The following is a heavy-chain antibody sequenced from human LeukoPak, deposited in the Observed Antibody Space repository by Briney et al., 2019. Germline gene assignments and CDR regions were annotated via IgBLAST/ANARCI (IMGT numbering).Heavy chain of an antibody. CDR1: VGSISSYY. J-gene: IGHJ6*03. D-gene: IGHD6-6*01. V-gene: IGHV4-4*07. CDR3: ARVISSIAARNYYYMDV. CDR2: IYTSGST. Sequence: SETLSLTCTVSVGSISSYYWSWIRQPAGKGLEWIGRIYTSGSTNYNLSLKSRVTMSVDTSQNQFYLKLSSVTRADTAVYYCARVISSIAARNYYYMDVWGKGTTVTVSS.